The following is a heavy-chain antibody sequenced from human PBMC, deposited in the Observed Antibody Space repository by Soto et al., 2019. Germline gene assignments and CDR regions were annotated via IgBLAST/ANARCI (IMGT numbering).Heavy chain of an antibody. J-gene: IGHJ5*01. CDR2: KYYRSKWYN. CDR1: GDSVSTNHAT. CDR3: VRLIGNSWLDS. Sequence: QVQLQQSGPVLVKPSQTLSLTCDISGDSVSTNHATWNWIRQSPSRGLEWLGRKYYRSKWYNDYAVSVRSRITISPDTSITQVSLHLNSVPPDDTAVYYCVRLIGNSWLDSWGQGTLVTVSS. D-gene: IGHD2-8*01. V-gene: IGHV6-1*01.